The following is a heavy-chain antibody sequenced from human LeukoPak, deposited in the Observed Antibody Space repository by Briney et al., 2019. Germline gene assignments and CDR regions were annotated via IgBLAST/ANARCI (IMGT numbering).Heavy chain of an antibody. Sequence: SQTLSLTCSVSGGSISSDKCYWSWIRQPAGKGLECIGPDYTSGGTNYNPSLRSRVTISIDTSKKQFSLKLRSVTAADTAFYYCARGGDWRFDYWGQGTLVTVSS. CDR2: DYTSGGT. CDR1: GGSISSDKCY. V-gene: IGHV4-61*02. CDR3: ARGGDWRFDY. D-gene: IGHD2-21*02. J-gene: IGHJ4*02.